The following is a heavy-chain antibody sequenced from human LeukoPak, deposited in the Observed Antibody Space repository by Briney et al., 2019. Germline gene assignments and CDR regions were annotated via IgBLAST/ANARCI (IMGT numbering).Heavy chain of an antibody. CDR1: GGTFSSYA. D-gene: IGHD2-2*01. V-gene: IGHV1-69*05. CDR2: IIPIFGTA. J-gene: IGHJ6*03. Sequence: SVKVSCKASGGTFSSYAISWVRQAPGQGLEWMGGIIPIFGTANYAQKFQGRVTITTDESTSTAYMELSSLRSEDTAVYYCARGDHETPPVGDSQLRVANYYYYYMDVWGKGTTVTVSS. CDR3: ARGDHETPPVGDSQLRVANYYYYYMDV.